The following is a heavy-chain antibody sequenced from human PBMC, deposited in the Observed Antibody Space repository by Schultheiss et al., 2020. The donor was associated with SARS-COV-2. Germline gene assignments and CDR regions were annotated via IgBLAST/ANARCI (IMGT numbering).Heavy chain of an antibody. CDR1: GGTFNSYT. V-gene: IGHV1-18*01. J-gene: IGHJ4*02. Sequence: ASVKVSCKASGGTFNSYTISWVRQAPGQGLEWMGWINPNSGGTNYAQKFQGWVTMTTDTSTSTAYMELRSLRSDDTAVYYCARVRYYDFWSGYPDWGQGTLVTVSS. D-gene: IGHD3-3*01. CDR2: INPNSGGT. CDR3: ARVRYYDFWSGYPD.